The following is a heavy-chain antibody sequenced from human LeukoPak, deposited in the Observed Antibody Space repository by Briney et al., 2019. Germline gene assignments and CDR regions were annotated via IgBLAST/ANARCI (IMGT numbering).Heavy chain of an antibody. Sequence: SETLSLTCAVYGGSFSDHYWSWIRQPPGTGLQWIGEINHSGNTNSNPSLKSRVTISVDTSKDQFSLKLSSVTAADTAVYYCARGGKYYDFWSGAKNGIDYWGQGTLVTVSS. CDR3: ARGGKYYDFWSGAKNGIDY. CDR2: INHSGNT. J-gene: IGHJ4*02. CDR1: GGSFSDHY. D-gene: IGHD3-3*01. V-gene: IGHV4-34*01.